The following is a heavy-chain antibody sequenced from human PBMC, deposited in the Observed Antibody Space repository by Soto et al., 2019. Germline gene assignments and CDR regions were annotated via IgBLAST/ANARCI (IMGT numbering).Heavy chain of an antibody. V-gene: IGHV4-34*01. CDR2: INHSGST. J-gene: IGHJ6*02. Sequence: SETLSLTCAVYGVSFSGYYWSWIRQPPGKGLEWIGEINHSGSTNYNPSLKSRVTISVDTSKNQFSLKLSSVTAADTAVYYCARGHIAARPFYYYYYGMDVWGQGTTVTVSS. CDR1: GVSFSGYY. D-gene: IGHD6-6*01. CDR3: ARGHIAARPFYYYYYGMDV.